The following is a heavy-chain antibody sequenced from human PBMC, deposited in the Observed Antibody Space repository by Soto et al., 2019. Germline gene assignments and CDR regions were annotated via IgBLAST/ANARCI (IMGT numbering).Heavy chain of an antibody. CDR2: IYYSGST. CDR1: GGSISSSSYY. D-gene: IGHD3-9*01. V-gene: IGHV4-39*01. J-gene: IGHJ5*02. CDR3: ARHRPDILTGYKFRFDP. Sequence: PSETLSLTCTVSGGSISSSSYYWGWIRQPPGKGLEWIGSIYYSGSTYYNPSLKSRVTISVDTSKNQFSLKLSSVTAADTAVYYCARHRPDILTGYKFRFDPGGKEPLFT.